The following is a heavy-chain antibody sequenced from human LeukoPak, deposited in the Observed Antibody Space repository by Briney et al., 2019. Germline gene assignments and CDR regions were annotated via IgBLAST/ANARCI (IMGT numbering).Heavy chain of an antibody. J-gene: IGHJ4*02. V-gene: IGHV4-39*01. CDR3: ARHRSKWLQSSFDY. CDR2: IFYSGNT. Sequence: SETLSLTCTVSGGSISSYYWGWIRQPPGKGLEWIGSIFYSGNTYDNPSLKSRVTISVDASKNQFSLKLNSVTAADTAVYYCARHRSKWLQSSFDYWGQGTLVTVSS. CDR1: GGSISSYY. D-gene: IGHD5-24*01.